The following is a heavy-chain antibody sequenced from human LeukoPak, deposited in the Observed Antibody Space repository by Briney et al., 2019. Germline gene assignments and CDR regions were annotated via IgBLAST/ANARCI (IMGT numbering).Heavy chain of an antibody. CDR3: ARGAGGYYYYYAMDV. V-gene: IGHV3-30*04. D-gene: IGHD4-23*01. CDR2: ISYDGTYN. Sequence: GGSLRLSCAASGFTFSSYAMHWVRQAPDKGLEWVAVISYDGTYNYYADSVKGRFTISRDNSENTLYLQMDSLRAEDTAVYYCARGAGGYYYYYAMDVRGQGTTVTVSS. J-gene: IGHJ6*02. CDR1: GFTFSSYA.